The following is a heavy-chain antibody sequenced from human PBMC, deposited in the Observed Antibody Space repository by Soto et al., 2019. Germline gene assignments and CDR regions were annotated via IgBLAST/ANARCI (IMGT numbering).Heavy chain of an antibody. J-gene: IGHJ6*04. CDR1: GGTFSSYA. D-gene: IGHD1-7*01. CDR3: ARQAAGTNYYGMDV. V-gene: IGHV1-69*06. CDR2: IIPIFGTV. Sequence: SVKVSCKASGGTFSSYAISWVRQAPGQGLEWRGGIIPIFGTVNYAQKFQGRVTITADKSTSTAYMELRSLRSEDKAVYYCARQAAGTNYYGMDVWGKVATVTVSS.